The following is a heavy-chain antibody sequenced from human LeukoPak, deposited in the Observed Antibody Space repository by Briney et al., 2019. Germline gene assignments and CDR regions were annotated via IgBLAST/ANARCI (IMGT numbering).Heavy chain of an antibody. D-gene: IGHD6-13*01. J-gene: IGHJ6*02. V-gene: IGHV4-4*07. CDR3: ARASQEVEYSSSWYDYYYYGMDV. Sequence: SESLSLTCTVSGGSISSYYWSWIRQSAGKGLEWIGRIYTSGSTNYNPSLKSRVTMSVDTSKNQFSLKLSSVTAADTAVYYCARASQEVEYSSSWYDYYYYGMDVWGQGTTVTVSS. CDR2: IYTSGST. CDR1: GGSISSYY.